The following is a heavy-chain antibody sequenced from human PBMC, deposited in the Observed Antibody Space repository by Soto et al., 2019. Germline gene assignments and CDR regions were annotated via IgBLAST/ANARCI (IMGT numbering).Heavy chain of an antibody. D-gene: IGHD2-8*01. CDR2: ISGYNGDT. CDR3: AKNGQPPYYYYGLDV. V-gene: IGHV1-18*01. Sequence: GASVKVSCKASGDTFTSYGISWVRQAPGQGLEWMGWISGYNGDTNYAQKFQDRVSMTIDTSTGTAYMELRSLTSDDTAIYYCAKNGQPPYYYYGLDVWGQGTKVTVSS. CDR1: GDTFTSYG. J-gene: IGHJ6*02.